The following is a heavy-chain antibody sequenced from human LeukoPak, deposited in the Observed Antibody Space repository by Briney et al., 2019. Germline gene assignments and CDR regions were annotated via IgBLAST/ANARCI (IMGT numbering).Heavy chain of an antibody. J-gene: IGHJ4*02. Sequence: GGSQRLSCAASGFTFSSYAMSWVRQAPGKGLEWVSALGRSGTTTYYADSVKGRFTISRDNSKNTLNLQMSSLRAEDTAVYYCAKHEYSNGCFDHWGQGTLVTVSS. D-gene: IGHD6-19*01. V-gene: IGHV3-23*01. CDR3: AKHEYSNGCFDH. CDR2: LGRSGTTT. CDR1: GFTFSSYA.